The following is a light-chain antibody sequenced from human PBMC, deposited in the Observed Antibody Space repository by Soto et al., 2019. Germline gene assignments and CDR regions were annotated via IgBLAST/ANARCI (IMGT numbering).Light chain of an antibody. CDR3: SSYTSSSTHV. Sequence: QSALTQPASVSGSPGQSITISCTGTSSDVGGYNYVSWYQQHPGKAPKLMIYDVSNRPSGVSNRFSGSKSGNTASLTISGLQAEDEAAYDCSSYTSSSTHVFGTGTKLTVL. J-gene: IGLJ1*01. CDR2: DVS. V-gene: IGLV2-14*01. CDR1: SSDVGGYNY.